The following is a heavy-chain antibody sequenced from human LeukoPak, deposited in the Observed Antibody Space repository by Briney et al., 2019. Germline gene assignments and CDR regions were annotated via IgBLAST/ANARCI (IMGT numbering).Heavy chain of an antibody. V-gene: IGHV3-21*04. CDR1: GFTFTTYS. Sequence: GGSLRLSCEASGFTFTTYSMTWVRQAPGKGLEWVSIISSGSSAIFSADALKGRFTISRDDAKNLLYLDMNSLRAEDTAVYYCARVKRRGLVSYYYYMDVWGKGTTVTVSS. D-gene: IGHD6-19*01. J-gene: IGHJ6*03. CDR2: ISSGSSAI. CDR3: ARVKRRGLVSYYYYMDV.